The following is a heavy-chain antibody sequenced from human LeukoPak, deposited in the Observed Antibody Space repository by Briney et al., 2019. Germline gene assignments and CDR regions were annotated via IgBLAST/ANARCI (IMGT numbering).Heavy chain of an antibody. Sequence: GGSLSLSCAASGFTFSSYEMNWVRQAPGKGLEWVSYISSSGSTIYYADSVKGRFTISRDNAKNSLYLQMNSLRAEDTAVYYCARLDTSLQFDYWGQGTLVTVSS. CDR2: ISSSGSTI. CDR3: ARLDTSLQFDY. CDR1: GFTFSSYE. J-gene: IGHJ4*02. D-gene: IGHD5-18*01. V-gene: IGHV3-48*03.